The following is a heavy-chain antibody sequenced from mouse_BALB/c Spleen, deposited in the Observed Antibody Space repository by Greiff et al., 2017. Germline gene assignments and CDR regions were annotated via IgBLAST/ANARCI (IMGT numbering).Heavy chain of an antibody. CDR1: GFDFSRYW. Sequence: DVMLVESGGGLVQPGGSLKLSCAASGFDFSRYWMNWVRQAPGKGLEWIGEINPDSSTINYTPSLKDKFIISRDNAKNTLYLQMSKVRSEDTALYYCARPFYDYDGNFDVWGAGTTVTVSS. D-gene: IGHD2-4*01. CDR3: ARPFYDYDGNFDV. CDR2: INPDSSTI. V-gene: IGHV4-1*02. J-gene: IGHJ1*01.